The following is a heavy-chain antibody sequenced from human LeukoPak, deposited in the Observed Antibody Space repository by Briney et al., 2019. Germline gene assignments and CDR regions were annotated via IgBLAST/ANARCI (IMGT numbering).Heavy chain of an antibody. Sequence: SQTLSLTCTVAGGSISSGSHYWSWIRQPAGKGLEWIARIYTSGSTNYNPSLKSRVTISVDTSKNQFSLKLSSVTAADTAVYYCAREAGYSGNYFDAFDIWGQGTMVTVSS. V-gene: IGHV4-61*02. J-gene: IGHJ3*02. D-gene: IGHD1-26*01. CDR2: IYTSGST. CDR3: AREAGYSGNYFDAFDI. CDR1: GGSISSGSHY.